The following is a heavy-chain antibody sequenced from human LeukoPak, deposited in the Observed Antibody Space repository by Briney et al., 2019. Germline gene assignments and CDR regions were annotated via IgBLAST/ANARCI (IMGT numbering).Heavy chain of an antibody. Sequence: GGSLTLSCAASGFTFSSYAMSWVRQAPGKGLEWVSAISGSGDSTYYADSVKGRFTISRDNSKNTLYLQMNSLRAEDTAVYYCAKKVNYYDSSGYYPFDYWGQGTLVTVSS. CDR2: ISGSGDST. CDR1: GFTFSSYA. D-gene: IGHD3-22*01. J-gene: IGHJ4*02. V-gene: IGHV3-23*01. CDR3: AKKVNYYDSSGYYPFDY.